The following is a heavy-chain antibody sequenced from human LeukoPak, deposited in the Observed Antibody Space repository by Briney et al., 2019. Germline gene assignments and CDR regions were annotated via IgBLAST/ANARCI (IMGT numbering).Heavy chain of an antibody. CDR3: AKDRSDSSGFPLFDY. V-gene: IGHV3-48*01. J-gene: IGHJ4*02. Sequence: GGSLRLSCAASGFTFSSYSMNWVRQAPGKGLEWVSYISSSSSTIYYADSVEGRFTISRDNAKNSLYLQMNSLRAEDTAVYYCAKDRSDSSGFPLFDYWGQGTLVTVSS. CDR1: GFTFSSYS. CDR2: ISSSSSTI. D-gene: IGHD3-22*01.